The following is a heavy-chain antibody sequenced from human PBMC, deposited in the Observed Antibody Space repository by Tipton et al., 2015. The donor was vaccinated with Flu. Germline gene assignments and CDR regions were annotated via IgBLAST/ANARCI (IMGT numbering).Heavy chain of an antibody. Sequence: PGLVKPSETLSLTCAVSGYSISSGYYWGWIRQPPGKGLEWIGCISHSGRTYYNPSLKSRVTISIDTARNQFSQRLSSVTATDTAVYYCARSTYYYGSGSSDYWGQGTLVTVSS. J-gene: IGHJ4*02. CDR1: GYSISSGYY. CDR3: ARSTYYYGSGSSDY. CDR2: ISHSGRT. V-gene: IGHV4-38-2*01. D-gene: IGHD3-10*01.